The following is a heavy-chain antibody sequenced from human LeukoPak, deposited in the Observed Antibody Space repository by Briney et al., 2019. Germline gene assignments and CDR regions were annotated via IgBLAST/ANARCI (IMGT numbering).Heavy chain of an antibody. CDR1: GDSISTSNSY. Sequence: PSETLSLTCTVSGDSISTSNSYWGWIRQPPGKGLEWIGSIYYSGNTYYNASLKSRGTISVDTSKNQFSLKLSSVTAADTAVYYCAREDMVRGVPDWGQGTLVTVSS. V-gene: IGHV4-39*07. D-gene: IGHD3-10*01. CDR2: IYYSGNT. J-gene: IGHJ4*02. CDR3: AREDMVRGVPD.